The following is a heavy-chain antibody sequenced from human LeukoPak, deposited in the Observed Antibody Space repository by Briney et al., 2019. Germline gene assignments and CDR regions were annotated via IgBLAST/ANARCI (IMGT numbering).Heavy chain of an antibody. V-gene: IGHV3-30*03. J-gene: IGHJ4*02. CDR3: AALPAAKFPS. CDR1: GFTFSSYG. Sequence: GGSLRLSCAASGFTFSSYGMHWVRQAPGKGLEWVAVISYDGSNKYYADSVKGRFTISRDNSKNTLYLLMNSLRAEDTAVYYCAALPAAKFPSWGQGTLVTVSS. CDR2: ISYDGSNK. D-gene: IGHD2-2*01.